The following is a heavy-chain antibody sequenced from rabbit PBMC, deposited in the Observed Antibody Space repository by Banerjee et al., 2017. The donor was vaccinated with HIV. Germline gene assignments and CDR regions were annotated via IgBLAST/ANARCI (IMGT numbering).Heavy chain of an antibody. CDR2: INTSSGNT. CDR1: GFSFSNKYV. Sequence: QEQLKETGGGLVQPGGSLTLSCTASGFSFSNKYVMCWVRQAPGKGLEWIACINTSSGNTVYASWAKGRFTISRTSSTTVTLQMTSLTAADTATYFCARGGYGYLLYFSLWGQGTLVTVS. CDR3: ARGGYGYLLYFSL. D-gene: IGHD6-1*01. J-gene: IGHJ4*01. V-gene: IGHV1S45*01.